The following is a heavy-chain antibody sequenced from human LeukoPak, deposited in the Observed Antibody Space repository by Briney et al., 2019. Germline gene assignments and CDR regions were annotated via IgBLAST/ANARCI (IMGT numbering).Heavy chain of an antibody. V-gene: IGHV4-4*02. Sequence: SGTLSLTCAVSGGSISSSNWWSWVRQPPGKGLEWIGEIYHSGSTNYNPSLKSRVTISVDKSKNQFSLKLSSVTAADTAVYYCARLGGGTGSYYYGMDVWGQGTTVTVSS. CDR2: IYHSGST. CDR1: GGSISSSNW. D-gene: IGHD2-15*01. CDR3: ARLGGGTGSYYYGMDV. J-gene: IGHJ6*02.